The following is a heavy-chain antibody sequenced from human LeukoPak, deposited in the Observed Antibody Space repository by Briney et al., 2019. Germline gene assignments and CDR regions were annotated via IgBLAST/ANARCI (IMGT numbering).Heavy chain of an antibody. CDR3: ARPHNNWRWYFDL. J-gene: IGHJ2*01. V-gene: IGHV3-7*03. CDR2: IKEDGTEK. CDR1: GFTFSSSW. Sequence: GGSLRLSCAASGFTFSSSWRNWVRQSPGKGLEWVANIKEDGTEKYYVDSVKGRFTISRDNAKNSLYLQMNSLRAEDTAVYYCARPHNNWRWYFDLWGRGTLVTVSS. D-gene: IGHD3-3*01.